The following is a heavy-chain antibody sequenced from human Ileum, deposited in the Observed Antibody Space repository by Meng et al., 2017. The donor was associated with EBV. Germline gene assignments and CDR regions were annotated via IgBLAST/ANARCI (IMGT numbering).Heavy chain of an antibody. J-gene: IGHJ4*02. CDR2: IDTDGSTT. V-gene: IGHV3-74*02. D-gene: IGHD3/OR15-3a*01. CDR1: GFTFSNSW. CDR3: VRGGLGPWY. Sequence: VRRVAAGGGVVQPGGSLRLSCAASGFTFSNSWMHWLRQAPGKGLVWVSHIDTDGSTTNYAGSVKGRFTISRDNAKNTLSLQMNSLRVEDTAVYYCVRGGLGPWYWGQGTLVTVSS.